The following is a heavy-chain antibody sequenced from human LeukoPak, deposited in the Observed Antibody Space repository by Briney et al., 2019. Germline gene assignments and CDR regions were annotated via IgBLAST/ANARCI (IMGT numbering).Heavy chain of an antibody. CDR3: ARPHYDFWSGYHPSWAFDI. CDR1: GGSISSSSYY. D-gene: IGHD3-3*01. V-gene: IGHV4-39*01. CDR2: IYYSGST. J-gene: IGHJ3*02. Sequence: SETLSLTCTVSGGSISSSSYYWGWIRQPPGKGLEWIGSIYYSGSTYYNPSLKSRVTISVDTSKNQFSLKLSSVTAADTAVYYCARPHYDFWSGYHPSWAFDIWGQGTMVTVSS.